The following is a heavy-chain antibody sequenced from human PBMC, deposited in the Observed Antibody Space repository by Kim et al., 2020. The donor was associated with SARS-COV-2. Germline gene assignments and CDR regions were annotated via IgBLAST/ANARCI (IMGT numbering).Heavy chain of an antibody. Sequence: SETLSLTCTVSGGSVSSGSYYWSWIRQPPGKGLEWIGYIYYSGSTNYNPSLKSRVTISVDTSKNQFSLKLSSVTAADTAVYYCARWGSFGQWLQTGWFDPWGQGTLGTVSS. CDR1: GGSVSSGSYY. CDR3: ARWGSFGQWLQTGWFDP. D-gene: IGHD6-19*01. V-gene: IGHV4-61*01. CDR2: IYYSGST. J-gene: IGHJ5*02.